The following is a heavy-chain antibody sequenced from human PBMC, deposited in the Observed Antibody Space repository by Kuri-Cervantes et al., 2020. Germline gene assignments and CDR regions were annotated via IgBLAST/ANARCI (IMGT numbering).Heavy chain of an antibody. V-gene: IGHV1-2*02. J-gene: IGHJ5*02. CDR3: ARGSSIAVAGTNVRLRWFDP. D-gene: IGHD6-19*01. CDR2: INPNNGGT. CDR1: GYTFTGYY. Sequence: ASVKVSCKASGYTFTGYYIHWVRQAPGQGLEWMGWINPNNGGTNYAQKFQGRVTITTDESTSTVYMELSSLRSEDTAVYYCARGSSIAVAGTNVRLRWFDPWGQGTLVTVSS.